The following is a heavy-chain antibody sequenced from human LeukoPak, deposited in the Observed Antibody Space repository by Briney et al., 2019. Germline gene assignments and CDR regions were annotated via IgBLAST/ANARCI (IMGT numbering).Heavy chain of an antibody. Sequence: SETLSLTCTVSGGSISSYYWSWIRQPAGKGLEWIGRIYTSGSTNYNPSLKSRVTMSVDTSKNQFSLKLSSVTAADTAVYYCARVRYLGYCSSTSCYQESSGYFDYWGQGTLVTVSS. CDR2: IYTSGST. J-gene: IGHJ4*02. CDR3: ARVRYLGYCSSTSCYQESSGYFDY. CDR1: GGSISSYY. V-gene: IGHV4-4*07. D-gene: IGHD2-2*01.